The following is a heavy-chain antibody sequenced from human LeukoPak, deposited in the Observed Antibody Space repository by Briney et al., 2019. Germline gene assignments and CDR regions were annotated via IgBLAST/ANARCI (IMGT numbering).Heavy chain of an antibody. V-gene: IGHV1-2*02. CDR2: INPNSGGT. J-gene: IGHJ4*02. CDR1: GFTFSSYG. CDR3: ARNFYFDSSGYYHY. D-gene: IGHD3-22*01. Sequence: GRSLRLSCAASGFTFSSYGMHWVRQAPGQGLEWMGWINPNSGGTNYAQKFQGRVTMTRDTSISTAYMELSRLRSDDTAVYYCARNFYFDSSGYYHYWGQGTLVTVSS.